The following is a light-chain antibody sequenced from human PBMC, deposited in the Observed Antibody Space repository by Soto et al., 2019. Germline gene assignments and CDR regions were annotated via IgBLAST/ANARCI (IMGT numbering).Light chain of an antibody. CDR1: HSVSSN. Sequence: EIVMTQSPATLSVSPGERATLSCRASHSVSSNLAWYQQKPGQAPRLLIYGASTRATGIPARFSGSGSGTEFTLTISSLQSEDFAVYYCQQYNNWRWTFGQGTKVDIK. V-gene: IGKV3-15*01. CDR2: GAS. CDR3: QQYNNWRWT. J-gene: IGKJ1*01.